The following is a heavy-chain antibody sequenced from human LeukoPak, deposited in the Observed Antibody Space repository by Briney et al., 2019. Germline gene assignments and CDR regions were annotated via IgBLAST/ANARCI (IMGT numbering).Heavy chain of an antibody. CDR1: GGSVGSYY. V-gene: IGHV4-59*08. CDR3: ARHGSSYSFDY. J-gene: IGHJ4*02. Sequence: SETLSLSCTVSGGSVGSYYWSWIRQSPGKGLEWIGYIYYGGSANYNPSLKSRATISIDRSKNQFSLKLSSLTAADTAVYYCARHGSSYSFDYWGQGTLVTVSS. CDR2: IYYGGSA. D-gene: IGHD6-13*01.